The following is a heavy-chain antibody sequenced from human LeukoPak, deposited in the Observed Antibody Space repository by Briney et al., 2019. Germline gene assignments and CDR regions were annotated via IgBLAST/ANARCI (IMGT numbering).Heavy chain of an antibody. CDR1: GFTFSSYA. V-gene: IGHV3-23*01. J-gene: IGHJ4*02. D-gene: IGHD3-10*01. Sequence: GGSLRLSCAASGFTFSSYAMSWVRQAPGKGLEWVSGISGSGSGTYYADSVKGRFTISRDNAKNSLYLQMNSLRAEDTAVYYCARDYHGSGSDFDYWGQGTLVTVSS. CDR2: ISGSGSGT. CDR3: ARDYHGSGSDFDY.